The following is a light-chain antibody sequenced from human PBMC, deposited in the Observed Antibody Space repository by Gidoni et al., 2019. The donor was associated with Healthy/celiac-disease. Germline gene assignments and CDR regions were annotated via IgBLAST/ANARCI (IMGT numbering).Light chain of an antibody. V-gene: IGKV1-5*01. Sequence: GDRVTITCRASQSISSWLAWYQQKPGKAPKLLIYDASSLESGVPSRFSGSGSGTEFTLTISSLQPDDFATYYCQQYNSYWTFGQGTKVEIK. J-gene: IGKJ1*01. CDR3: QQYNSYWT. CDR1: QSISSW. CDR2: DAS.